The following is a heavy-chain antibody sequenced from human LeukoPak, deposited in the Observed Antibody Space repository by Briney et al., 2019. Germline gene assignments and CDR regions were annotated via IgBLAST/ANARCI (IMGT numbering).Heavy chain of an antibody. CDR3: AELGITMIGGV. Sequence: GGSLRLSCAASGFTFSSYSMNWVRQAPGKGLEWVSSISLSSAYIYYADSVKGRLTISRDNAKNSLYLQMNSLRAEDTAVYYCAELGITMIGGVWGKGTTVTISS. CDR1: GFTFSSYS. J-gene: IGHJ6*04. D-gene: IGHD3-10*02. CDR2: ISLSSAYI. V-gene: IGHV3-21*01.